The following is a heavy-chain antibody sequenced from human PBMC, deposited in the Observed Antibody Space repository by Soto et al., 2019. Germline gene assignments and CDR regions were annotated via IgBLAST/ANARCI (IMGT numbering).Heavy chain of an antibody. CDR2: ISGSGGST. V-gene: IGHV3-23*01. CDR3: AKTLDFWSGYYSYYYYGMDV. D-gene: IGHD3-3*01. Sequence: GGSLRLSCAASGFTFSSYAMSWVRQAPGKGLEWVSAISGSGGSTYYADSVKGRFTISRDNSKNTLYLQMNSLRAEDTAVYYWAKTLDFWSGYYSYYYYGMDVWGQGTTVTVSS. J-gene: IGHJ6*02. CDR1: GFTFSSYA.